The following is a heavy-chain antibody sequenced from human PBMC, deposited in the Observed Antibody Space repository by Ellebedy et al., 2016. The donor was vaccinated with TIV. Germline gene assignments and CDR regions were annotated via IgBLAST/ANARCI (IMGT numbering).Heavy chain of an antibody. D-gene: IGHD1-7*01. Sequence: PGGSLRLSCAASGFTFSNYAMSWVRQAPGKGLEWVSIISGTGGSTNYADSVKGRFTISRDKSKNTLYLQMNSLRAEDTAVYYCAKIPVAYNWNYADDHWGQGTLVTVSS. J-gene: IGHJ5*02. CDR2: ISGTGGST. V-gene: IGHV3-23*01. CDR3: AKIPVAYNWNYADDH. CDR1: GFTFSNYA.